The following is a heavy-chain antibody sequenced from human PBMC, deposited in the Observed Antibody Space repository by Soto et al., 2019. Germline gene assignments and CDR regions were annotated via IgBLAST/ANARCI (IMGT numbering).Heavy chain of an antibody. CDR1: GFPFSSYA. CDR2: ISGSGGRT. CDR3: AKGGYYSLFDI. D-gene: IGHD3-16*01. J-gene: IGHJ3*02. V-gene: IGHV3-23*01. Sequence: EMQLLESGGGLGQPGGSLRLSCVASGFPFSSYAMSWVRQTPGKGLEWVSGISGSGGRTYYADSVKGRFTISRDNSNNTLSLKMLLLRVEDTAVYFCAKGGYYSLFDIWGQGTMVTVSA.